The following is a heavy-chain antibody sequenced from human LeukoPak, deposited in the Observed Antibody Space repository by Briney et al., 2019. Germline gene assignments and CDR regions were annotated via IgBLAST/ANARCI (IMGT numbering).Heavy chain of an antibody. Sequence: SQTLSLTCTVSGGSLSSGSYYWSWIRQPAGKGLEWIGRIYTSGSTNYNPSLKSRVTISVDTSKNQFSLKLSSVTAADTAVYYCARTDWGNEPPILGWLFVRANWFDPWGQGTLVTVSS. V-gene: IGHV4-61*02. CDR3: ARTDWGNEPPILGWLFVRANWFDP. CDR1: GGSLSSGSYY. D-gene: IGHD2-21*01. CDR2: IYTSGST. J-gene: IGHJ5*02.